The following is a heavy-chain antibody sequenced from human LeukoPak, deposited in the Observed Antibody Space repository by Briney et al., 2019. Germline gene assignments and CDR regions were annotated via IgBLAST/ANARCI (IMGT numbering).Heavy chain of an antibody. J-gene: IGHJ4*02. CDR2: IYYSGST. CDR3: ARGQQWLVPGGY. CDR1: VGSLSAYY. V-gene: IGHV4-34*01. D-gene: IGHD6-19*01. Sequence: HSESLSLTCAVYVGSLSAYYWTWVREPPGKGLGWIGSIYYSGSTYYNPSLKSQVTISVDTSKNQCSLKLSSVTAADTAVYYCARGQQWLVPGGYWGQGTLVTVSS.